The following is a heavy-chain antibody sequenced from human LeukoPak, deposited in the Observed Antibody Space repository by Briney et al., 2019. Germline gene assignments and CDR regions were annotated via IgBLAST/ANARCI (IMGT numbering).Heavy chain of an antibody. J-gene: IGHJ4*02. D-gene: IGHD2-15*01. Sequence: PGGSLRLSCAASGFTFSSYAMSWVRQAPGKGLEWVSAISGSGGSTYYADSVKGRFTISRDNSKNTLYLQMNSLRAEDTAVYYCAKAALGYCSGGSCYYFDYWGQGTLVTVSS. CDR3: AKAALGYCSGGSCYYFDY. CDR1: GFTFSSYA. CDR2: ISGSGGST. V-gene: IGHV3-23*01.